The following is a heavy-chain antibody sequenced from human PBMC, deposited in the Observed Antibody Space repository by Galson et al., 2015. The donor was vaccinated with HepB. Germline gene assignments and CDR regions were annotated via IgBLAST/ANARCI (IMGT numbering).Heavy chain of an antibody. V-gene: IGHV3-33*01. J-gene: IGHJ4*02. CDR1: GFTFSSYG. Sequence: SLRLSCAASGFTFSSYGMHWVRQAPGKGLEWVAVIWYDGSNKYYADSVKGRFTISRDNSKNTLYLQMNSLRAEDTAVYYCAREPGRIAARPWALVDYWGQGTLVTVSS. CDR3: AREPGRIAARPWALVDY. D-gene: IGHD6-6*01. CDR2: IWYDGSNK.